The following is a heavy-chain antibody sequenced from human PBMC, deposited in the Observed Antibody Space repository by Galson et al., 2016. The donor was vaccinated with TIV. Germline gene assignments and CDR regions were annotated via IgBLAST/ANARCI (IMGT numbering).Heavy chain of an antibody. Sequence: SVTVSCKASEYTFTNYVMNWVRQAPGQGLEWVGWINTNTGNPTYAQGSTGRFVFSLDTSVSTAYLQISSLKAEDTAVYYCASPPAYCSSSSCYYSFEHWGQGTLVTVSS. J-gene: IGHJ4*02. CDR3: ASPPAYCSSSSCYYSFEH. CDR1: EYTFTNYV. V-gene: IGHV7-4-1*02. D-gene: IGHD2-2*01. CDR2: INTNTGNP.